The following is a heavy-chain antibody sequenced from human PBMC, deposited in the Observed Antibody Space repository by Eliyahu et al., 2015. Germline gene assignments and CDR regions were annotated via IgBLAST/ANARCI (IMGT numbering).Heavy chain of an antibody. Sequence: QVQLVESGGGVVXPGGSLRXSCXAVGFGFNIXGMXWVRQAPGKGLEXLSFIRSGGVDKFYADSVKGRFTISRDNANNTLFLQMNSLRPEDTAVYYCANSLTGEPDSWGQGTLVTVSS. CDR2: IRSGGVDK. V-gene: IGHV3-30*02. CDR3: ANSLTGEPDS. D-gene: IGHD3-9*01. CDR1: GFGFNIXG. J-gene: IGHJ4*02.